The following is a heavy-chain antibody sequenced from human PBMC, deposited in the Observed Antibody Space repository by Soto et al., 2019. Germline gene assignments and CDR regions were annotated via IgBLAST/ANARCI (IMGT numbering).Heavy chain of an antibody. CDR3: ARVGLLSAYMRSRRYDH. D-gene: IGHD2-21*01. CDR2: VKNKANSYGT. CDR1: GFTFSDHY. V-gene: IGHV3-72*01. Sequence: EVQLVESGGGLVQPGGSLRLSCAASGFTFSDHYMDWIRQAPGKGLEWVGRVKNKANSYGTEYAASVKGRFSISRDDSKNSLYLQMHSLETEDAAVYYCARVGLLSAYMRSRRYDHWGQGTLVTVSS. J-gene: IGHJ4*02.